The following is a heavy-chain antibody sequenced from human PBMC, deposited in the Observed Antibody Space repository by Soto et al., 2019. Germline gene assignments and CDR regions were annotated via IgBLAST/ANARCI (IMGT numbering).Heavy chain of an antibody. V-gene: IGHV3-15*06. CDR2: ISSQRDGGAT. Sequence: EIPLVESGGGVVKPGESLTLSCAASGFTVKDAWMHWVRQAPGKGLEWVGLISSQRDGGATHYAAPVRDRFTISRDDSRNTLYLRMSSLKIEDTAVYYCTQLYRDDPWGQGTLVTVSS. CDR1: GFTVKDAW. D-gene: IGHD3-10*01. CDR3: TQLYRDDP. J-gene: IGHJ5*02.